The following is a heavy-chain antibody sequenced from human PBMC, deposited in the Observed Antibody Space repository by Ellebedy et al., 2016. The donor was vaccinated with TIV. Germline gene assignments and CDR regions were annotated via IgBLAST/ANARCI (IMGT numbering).Heavy chain of an antibody. CDR2: IYYSGST. CDR3: ARLTAGYFRI. D-gene: IGHD3-9*01. V-gene: IGHV4-59*01. J-gene: IGHJ4*02. CDR1: GGSISSSY. Sequence: MPSETLSLTCTVSGGSISSSYWNWIRQPPGKGLEWIGYIYYSGSTNYNPSLKSRVTISVDTSKNQFSLKLTSVTAADTAVYYCARLTAGYFRIWGQGTLVTVSS.